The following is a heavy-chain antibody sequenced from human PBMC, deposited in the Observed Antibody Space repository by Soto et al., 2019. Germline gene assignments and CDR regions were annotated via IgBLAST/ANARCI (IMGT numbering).Heavy chain of an antibody. J-gene: IGHJ4*02. CDR3: ARSPPNGVVIMGLFDY. V-gene: IGHV4-31*03. Sequence: QVQLQESGPGLVKPSQTLSLTCTVSGGSISSGGYYWSWIRQHPGKGLEWIGDIYYSGSTYYNPSLKSRVTISVDTSKNQFSLKLSSVTAADTAVYYCARSPPNGVVIMGLFDYWGQGTLVTVSS. D-gene: IGHD3-3*01. CDR2: IYYSGST. CDR1: GGSISSGGYY.